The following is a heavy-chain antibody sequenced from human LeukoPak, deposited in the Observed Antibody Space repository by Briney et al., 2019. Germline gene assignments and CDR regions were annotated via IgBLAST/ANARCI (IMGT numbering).Heavy chain of an antibody. CDR2: INPNSGGT. CDR1: GYTFTGYY. CDR3: ARKRVTNNDAFDI. D-gene: IGHD4-17*01. Sequence: ASVKVSCKASGYTFTGYYMHWVRQAPGQGLEWMGWINPNSGGTNYAQKFQGRVTMTRDTSISTAYMELSRPRSDDTAVYYCARKRVTNNDAFDIWGQGTMVTVSS. V-gene: IGHV1-2*02. J-gene: IGHJ3*02.